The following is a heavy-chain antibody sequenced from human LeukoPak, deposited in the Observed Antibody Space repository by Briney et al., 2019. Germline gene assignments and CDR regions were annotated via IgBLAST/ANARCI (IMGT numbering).Heavy chain of an antibody. CDR1: GFTFSSYW. Sequence: GRSLRLSCAASGFTFSSYWMHWVRQAPGKGLVWVSRINTDGSSTNYADSVKGRFTISRDNAKHTLYLQMNSLRAEDTAVYYCTRDVQAGPGYWGQGTLVTVSS. CDR2: INTDGSST. J-gene: IGHJ4*02. CDR3: TRDVQAGPGY. D-gene: IGHD6-19*01. V-gene: IGHV3-74*01.